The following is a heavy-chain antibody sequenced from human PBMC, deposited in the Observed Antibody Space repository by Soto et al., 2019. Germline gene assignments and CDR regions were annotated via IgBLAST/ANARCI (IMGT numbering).Heavy chain of an antibody. Sequence: SGPTLVNPTQTLTLTCTFSGFSLSTNRMCISWIRQPPGKALEWLALIDWDDNKYYSTSLETRLTISKDTSKNQVVLTMTNMGPVDTATYYCARILGDGRFPGATGAFAIWGRGTMDPVSS. CDR3: ARILGDGRFPGATGAFAI. V-gene: IGHV2-70*01. CDR1: GFSLSTNRMC. CDR2: IDWDDNK. J-gene: IGHJ3*02. D-gene: IGHD1-26*01.